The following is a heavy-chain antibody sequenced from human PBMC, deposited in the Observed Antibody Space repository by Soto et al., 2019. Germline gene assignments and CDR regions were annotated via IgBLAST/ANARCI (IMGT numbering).Heavy chain of an antibody. D-gene: IGHD6-19*01. CDR3: ARDPRFYSSGWYLPHDAFDI. J-gene: IGHJ3*02. V-gene: IGHV4-34*01. Sequence: SETLSLTCAFYGGSFSGYYWSWFRQPPGKGLEWIGEINHSGSTNYNPSLKSRVTISVDTSKNQFSLQLNSVTPEDTAVYYCARDPRFYSSGWYLPHDAFDIWGHGTMV. CDR1: GGSFSGYY. CDR2: INHSGST.